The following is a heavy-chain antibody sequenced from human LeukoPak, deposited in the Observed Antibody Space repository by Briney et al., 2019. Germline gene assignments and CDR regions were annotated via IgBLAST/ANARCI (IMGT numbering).Heavy chain of an antibody. CDR3: AKAASSSWPSYYYGMDV. V-gene: IGHV3-11*01. Sequence: GGSLRLSCAASGFTFSDYYMSWIRQAPGKGLEWVSYISSSGSTIYYADSVKGRFTISKDNSKNTVYLQMSSLRVDDTAVYYRAKAASSSWPSYYYGMDVWGQGTTVTVSS. D-gene: IGHD6-13*01. CDR2: ISSSGSTI. CDR1: GFTFSDYY. J-gene: IGHJ6*02.